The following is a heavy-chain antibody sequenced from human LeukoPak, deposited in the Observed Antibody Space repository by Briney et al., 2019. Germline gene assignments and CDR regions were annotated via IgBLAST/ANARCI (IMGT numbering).Heavy chain of an antibody. J-gene: IGHJ4*02. D-gene: IGHD6-13*01. CDR1: GFIFSTYW. CDR2: IIPIFGTA. CDR3: ARGSSSWIDYFDY. V-gene: IGHV1-69*01. Sequence: TAGGSLRLSCGASGFIFSTYWMSWVRQAPGQGLEWMGGIIPIFGTANYAQKFQGRVTITADESTSTAYMELSSLRSEDTAVYYCARGSSSWIDYFDYWGQGTLVTVSS.